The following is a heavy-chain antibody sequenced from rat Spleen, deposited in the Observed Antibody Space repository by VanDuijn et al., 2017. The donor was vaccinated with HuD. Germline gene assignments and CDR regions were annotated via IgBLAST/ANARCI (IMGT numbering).Heavy chain of an antibody. CDR1: GFSFSSYY. J-gene: IGHJ3*01. CDR2: ISTGGLKT. CDR3: ARQDGSYRGFTY. V-gene: IGHV5-25*01. D-gene: IGHD1-2*01. Sequence: EVQLVESGGGLVQPGRSMKLSCAASGFSFSSYYMAWVRQAPTKGLEWVASISTGGLKTYYRDSVKGRFTISRDNAKSTLYLQMDSLRSVDTATYYCARQDGSYRGFTYWGQGTLVTVSS.